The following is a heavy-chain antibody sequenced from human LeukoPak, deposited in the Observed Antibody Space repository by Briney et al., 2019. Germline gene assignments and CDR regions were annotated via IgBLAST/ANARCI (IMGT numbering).Heavy chain of an antibody. J-gene: IGHJ4*02. V-gene: IGHV3-7*01. CDR3: TRDRSRAEDD. Sequence: GGSLRLSCAASGFTFSGHWMSWVRQAPGRGLEWVANINQGGSDKYYVDSVKGRFTISRDNANNLLYLQMNSLRGEDTTVYYCTRDRSRAEDDWGQGTLVTVSS. CDR2: INQGGSDK. CDR1: GFTFSGHW. D-gene: IGHD1-14*01.